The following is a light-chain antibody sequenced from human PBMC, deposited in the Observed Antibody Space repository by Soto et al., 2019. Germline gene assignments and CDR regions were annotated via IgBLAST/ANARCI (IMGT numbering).Light chain of an antibody. CDR1: QSVSSS. J-gene: IGKJ4*01. CDR3: QQDSSWPLT. CDR2: GAS. Sequence: IVFTRSPGTLSLSPLDTATLPCRASQSVSSSLAWYQQKPGQAPRLLIYGASTRATGVPATFSGSGSGTEFTLSISSLQSEHLGVYYCQQDSSWPLTLGGGTKVDIK. V-gene: IGKV3-15*01.